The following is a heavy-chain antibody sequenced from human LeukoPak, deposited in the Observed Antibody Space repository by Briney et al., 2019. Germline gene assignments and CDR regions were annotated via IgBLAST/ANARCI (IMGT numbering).Heavy chain of an antibody. V-gene: IGHV1-69*13. J-gene: IGHJ4*02. CDR1: GGTFTSYA. CDR2: IIPICGTA. D-gene: IGHD5-18*01. Sequence: SAKVSCKESGGTFTSYAISWGREGPGQGLERMGGIIPICGTANYAQKFQGRVTSTADESTGTAYKELSSLRSEDTAVYSCGRVSSYGYASLDYWGQGTPVTVSS. CDR3: GRVSSYGYASLDY.